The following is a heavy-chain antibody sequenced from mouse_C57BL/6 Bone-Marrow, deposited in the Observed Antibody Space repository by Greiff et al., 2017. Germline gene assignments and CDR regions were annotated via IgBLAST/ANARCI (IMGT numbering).Heavy chain of an antibody. CDR2: IDPENGDT. J-gene: IGHJ1*03. CDR3: TTATVVRYWYFDV. V-gene: IGHV14-4*01. D-gene: IGHD1-1*01. CDR1: GFNIKDDY. Sequence: EVQLQQSGAELVRPGASVKLSCTASGFNIKDDYMHWVKQRPEQGLEWIGWIDPENGDTEYASKFQGKATITADTSSSTAYLQLSSLTSEDTAVYYCTTATVVRYWYFDVWGTGTTVTVSS.